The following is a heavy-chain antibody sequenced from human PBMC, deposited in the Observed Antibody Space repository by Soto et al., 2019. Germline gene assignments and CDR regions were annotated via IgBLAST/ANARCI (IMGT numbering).Heavy chain of an antibody. D-gene: IGHD6-13*01. CDR3: ARGGIAAGNWFDP. CDR2: IYYSGST. CDR1: GGSISSGDYY. V-gene: IGHV4-30-4*01. J-gene: IGHJ5*02. Sequence: TLSLTCTVSGGSISSGDYYWSWIRQPPGKGLEWIGYIYYSGSTYYNPSLKSRVTISVDTSKNQFSLKLSSVTAADTAVYYCARGGIAAGNWFDPWGQGTLVTVSS.